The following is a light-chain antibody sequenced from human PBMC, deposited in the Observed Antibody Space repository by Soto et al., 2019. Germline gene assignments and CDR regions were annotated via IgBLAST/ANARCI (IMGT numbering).Light chain of an antibody. CDR3: QQYGSSRWT. V-gene: IGKV3-20*01. Sequence: EIVLTQSPGTLSLSPGERATLSCRASQSVSSSYLAWYQQKPGQAPRLLIYGASSRATGIPDRFSGSGSGTDFTITIIRLEPEDLAVYYCQQYGSSRWTFGQGTMREIK. J-gene: IGKJ1*01. CDR1: QSVSSSY. CDR2: GAS.